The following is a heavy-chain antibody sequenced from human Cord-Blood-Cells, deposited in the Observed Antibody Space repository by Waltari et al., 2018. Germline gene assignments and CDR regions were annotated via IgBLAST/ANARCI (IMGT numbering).Heavy chain of an antibody. CDR2: MNPNSGNT. J-gene: IGHJ3*02. CDR3: ARGQEEGYSYGSDAFDI. CDR1: GYTFTSYD. V-gene: IGHV1-8*03. D-gene: IGHD5-18*01. Sequence: QVQLVQSGAEVKKPGASVKVSCTASGYTFTSYDITWVRQAPGQGLEWMGWMNPNSGNTGYAQKFQGRVTITRNTSISTAYMELSSLRSEDTAVYYCARGQEEGYSYGSDAFDIWGQGTMVTVSS.